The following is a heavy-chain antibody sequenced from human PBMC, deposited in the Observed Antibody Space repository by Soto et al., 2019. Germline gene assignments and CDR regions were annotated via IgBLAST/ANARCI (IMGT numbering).Heavy chain of an antibody. Sequence: EVQLLESGGGLVQPGGSLRLSCAASGFTFSSYAMSWVRQAPGKGLEWVSAISGSGGSTYYADSVKGRFTISRDNSKNTLYLQMNSLRAEDTAVYYCAKYYYGSWSPFPFFDYWGQGTLVTVSS. J-gene: IGHJ4*02. D-gene: IGHD3-10*01. CDR2: ISGSGGST. CDR3: AKYYYGSWSPFPFFDY. V-gene: IGHV3-23*01. CDR1: GFTFSSYA.